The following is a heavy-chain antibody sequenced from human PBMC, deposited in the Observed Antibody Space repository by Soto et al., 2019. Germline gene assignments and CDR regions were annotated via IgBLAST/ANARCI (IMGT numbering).Heavy chain of an antibody. CDR2: FSPSGTT. J-gene: IGHJ4*02. CDR3: ARGITPPGARAWYYFDA. CDR1: GASITGRVL. Sequence: SETLSLTCTVSGASITGRVLWRVLRQPAGKGLEWIGRFSPSGTTILNPSLRSRVTMSVDVSKHQVYLRLISVTAADTAFYYCARGITPPGARAWYYFDAWGQGTLVTVSS. V-gene: IGHV4-4*07. D-gene: IGHD6-13*01.